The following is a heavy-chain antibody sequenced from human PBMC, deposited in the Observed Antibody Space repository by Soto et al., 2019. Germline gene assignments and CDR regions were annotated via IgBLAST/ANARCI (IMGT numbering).Heavy chain of an antibody. CDR1: GFSLSTSGAA. CDR2: IYWDGDK. Sequence: QINLIESGPTLVKPTQTLTLTCTFSGFSLSTSGAAVGWVRQPPGKALEWLALIYWDGDKRYNASLGNRLTNTKDTTMNQAVLTWTNVAPADTATYYCAHRALMTIFGLIIANGIWFDPWVQGTRVSVAS. J-gene: IGHJ5*02. D-gene: IGHD3-3*01. V-gene: IGHV2-5*02. CDR3: AHRALMTIFGLIIANGIWFDP.